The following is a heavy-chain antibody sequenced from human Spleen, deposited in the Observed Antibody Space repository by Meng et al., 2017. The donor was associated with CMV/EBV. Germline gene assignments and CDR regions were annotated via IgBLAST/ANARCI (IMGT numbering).Heavy chain of an antibody. CDR2: ISASGGGT. CDR3: ARDMGGSTMIISF. J-gene: IGHJ4*02. CDR1: GFAFNNYA. D-gene: IGHD3-22*01. Sequence: GESLKISCAASGFAFNNYAMSWVRQAPGQGLEWVSTISASGGGTKYAVSVKGRFTISRDNSKNTLYLQMNSLRPEDTAVYYCARDMGGSTMIISFWGLGTLVTVSS. V-gene: IGHV3-23*01.